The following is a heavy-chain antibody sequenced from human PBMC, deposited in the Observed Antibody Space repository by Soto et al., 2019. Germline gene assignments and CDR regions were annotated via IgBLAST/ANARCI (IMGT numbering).Heavy chain of an antibody. Sequence: SETLYRTCTVSGGSSNDDYWSWIRQPPGRGLEWIGYIYYSGTTNYSPSLKRRVSISIDRSKNQLSLKLSSMTQADTALYYCARAYYCKIYFWGNGTLVAV. CDR1: GGSSNDDY. V-gene: IGHV4-59*01. CDR2: IYYSGTT. D-gene: IGHD4-4*01. J-gene: IGHJ4*01. CDR3: ARAYYCKIYF.